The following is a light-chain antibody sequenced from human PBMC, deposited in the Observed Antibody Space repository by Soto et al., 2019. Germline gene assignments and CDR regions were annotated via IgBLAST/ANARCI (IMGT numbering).Light chain of an antibody. CDR1: QSVGGH. V-gene: IGKV3-11*01. CDR3: QQRTNWPPSIT. Sequence: IVLTQSPATLSSSPGERATLSCRASQSVGGHLAWYQQKPGQAPRLLIYDASDRATGIPARFSGSGSETDFTLTISSLEPDDFAVYYCQQRTNWPPSITFGQGTRLEIK. CDR2: DAS. J-gene: IGKJ5*01.